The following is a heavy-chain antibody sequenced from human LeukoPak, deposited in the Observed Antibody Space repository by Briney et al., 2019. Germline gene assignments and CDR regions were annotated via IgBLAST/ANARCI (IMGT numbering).Heavy chain of an antibody. CDR3: ARVGCSSTSCYPHSNWFDP. CDR2: MNPNSGNT. J-gene: IGHJ5*02. Sequence: ASVKVSCNASGYTFTSYDINWVRQATGQGLEWMGWMNPNSGNTGYAQKFQGRVTMTRNTSISTAYMELSSLRSEDTAVYYCARVGCSSTSCYPHSNWFDPWGQGTLVTVSS. V-gene: IGHV1-8*01. D-gene: IGHD2-2*01. CDR1: GYTFTSYD.